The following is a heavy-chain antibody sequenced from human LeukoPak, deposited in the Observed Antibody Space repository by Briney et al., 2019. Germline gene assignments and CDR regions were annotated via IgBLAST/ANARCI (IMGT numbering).Heavy chain of an antibody. V-gene: IGHV4-59*08. D-gene: IGHD3-10*01. Sequence: PSETLSLTCTVSGVSISSYYWSWIRQPPGKGLEWVGYIYYSGSTNYNPSLKSRVTISVDTSKNQFSLKLSSVTAADTAVYYCARLLLGDRIGDAFDIWGQGTMVTVSS. CDR1: GVSISSYY. J-gene: IGHJ3*02. CDR2: IYYSGST. CDR3: ARLLLGDRIGDAFDI.